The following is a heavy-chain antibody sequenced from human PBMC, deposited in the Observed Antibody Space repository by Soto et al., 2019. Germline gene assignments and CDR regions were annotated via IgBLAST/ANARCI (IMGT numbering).Heavy chain of an antibody. D-gene: IGHD2-15*01. Sequence: GGSLRLSCAASGFTFSGSAMHWVRQASGKGLEWVGRIRSKANSYATAYAASVKGRFTISRDDSKNTAYLQMNSLKTEDTAVYYCTSSQLVVAARSRGYWGQGTLVTVSS. CDR2: IRSKANSYAT. CDR3: TSSQLVVAARSRGY. J-gene: IGHJ4*02. V-gene: IGHV3-73*01. CDR1: GFTFSGSA.